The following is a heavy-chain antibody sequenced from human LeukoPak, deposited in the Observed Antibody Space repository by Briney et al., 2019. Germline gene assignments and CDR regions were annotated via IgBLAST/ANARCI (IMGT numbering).Heavy chain of an antibody. J-gene: IGHJ6*02. CDR1: GFTFSSYA. CDR3: AKGIAVAATVFRFRGYYYGMDV. D-gene: IGHD6-19*01. V-gene: IGHV3-23*01. CDR2: ISGSGGST. Sequence: SGGSLRLSCAASGFTFSSYAMSWVRQAPGKGLEWVSAISGSGGSTYYADSVKGRFTISRDNSKNTLYLQMNSLRAEDTAVYYCAKGIAVAATVFRFRGYYYGMDVWGQGTTVTVSS.